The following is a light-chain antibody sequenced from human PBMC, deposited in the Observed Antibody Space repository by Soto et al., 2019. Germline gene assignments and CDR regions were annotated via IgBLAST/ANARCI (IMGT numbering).Light chain of an antibody. CDR1: SSDVGGYNY. CDR3: TAFTSSSTWV. Sequence: QSVLTQPASVSGSPGQSFTISCTGTSSDVGGYNYVCWFQQHPGKAPKLKIYEVSNRPSGVSNRFSGSKSGYTASLTISERQAEDEADYYCTAFTSSSTWVFGGGTKLTVL. J-gene: IGLJ3*02. CDR2: EVS. V-gene: IGLV2-14*03.